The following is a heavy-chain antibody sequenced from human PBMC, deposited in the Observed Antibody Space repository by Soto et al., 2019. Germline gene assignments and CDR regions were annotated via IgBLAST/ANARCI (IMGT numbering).Heavy chain of an antibody. Sequence: EVQLLESGGGLVQPGGSLRLSCAASGFTFSSYAMSWVRQAPGKGLEWVSAISGSGGSTYYADSVKGRFTISRDNSKNTLYPQMNSLRAEDTAVYYCATFMITFGGVIENPFDYWGQGTLVTVPS. J-gene: IGHJ4*02. D-gene: IGHD3-16*02. CDR2: ISGSGGST. CDR3: ATFMITFGGVIENPFDY. CDR1: GFTFSSYA. V-gene: IGHV3-23*01.